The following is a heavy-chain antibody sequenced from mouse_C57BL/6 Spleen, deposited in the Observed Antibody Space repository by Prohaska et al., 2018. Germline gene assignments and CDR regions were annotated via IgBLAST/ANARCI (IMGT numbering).Heavy chain of an antibody. CDR1: DCY. CDR3: ARAPSYYGSSYGDFYYAMDY. Sequence: DCYWIWIRQFPGNKLEYIGYTFYSGITYYNPSLESRTYITRDTSKNQFSLKLSSVTTEDTATYYCARAPSYYGSSYGDFYYAMDYWGQGTSVTVSS. V-gene: IGHV3-3*01. D-gene: IGHD1-1*01. J-gene: IGHJ4*01. CDR2: TFYSGIT.